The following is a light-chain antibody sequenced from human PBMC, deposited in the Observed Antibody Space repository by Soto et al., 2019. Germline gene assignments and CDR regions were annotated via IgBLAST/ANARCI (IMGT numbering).Light chain of an antibody. CDR2: EVS. Sequence: QSALTQPASVSGSPGQSITISCTGTSSDTAGYNYVSWYQQHPGKAPKLMIYEVSNRPSGVSDRFSGSQSGNTASLTISGLQAEDEAKDDCSSYTTSNTPLYVFGTGTKLTVL. CDR1: SSDTAGYNY. V-gene: IGLV2-14*01. CDR3: SSYTTSNTPLYV. J-gene: IGLJ1*01.